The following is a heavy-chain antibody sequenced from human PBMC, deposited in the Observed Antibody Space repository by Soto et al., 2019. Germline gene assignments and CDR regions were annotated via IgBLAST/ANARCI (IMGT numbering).Heavy chain of an antibody. Sequence: SETLSLTCTVSGGSISSGDYYWSWIRQPPGKGLEWIGYIYYSGSTYYNPSLKSRVTISVDTSKNQFSLKLSSVTAADTAVYYCARSPDFDSSPGMDVWGQGTTVTVSS. V-gene: IGHV4-30-4*01. CDR2: IYYSGST. CDR3: ARSPDFDSSPGMDV. J-gene: IGHJ6*02. D-gene: IGHD6-13*01. CDR1: GGSISSGDYY.